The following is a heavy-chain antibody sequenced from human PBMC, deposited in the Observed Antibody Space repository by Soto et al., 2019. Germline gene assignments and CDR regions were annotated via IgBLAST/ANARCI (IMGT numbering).Heavy chain of an antibody. CDR1: GFTFSSYA. Sequence: PGGSLRLSCAASGFTFSSYAMSWVRQAPGKGLEWVSASSGSGGSTYYADSVKGWFTISGDNSKNTLYLQMNSLRAEYTAVYYCANAPNWNYGVDWFYPWGQGSLVTVAS. CDR3: ANAPNWNYGVDWFYP. J-gene: IGHJ5*02. D-gene: IGHD1-7*01. V-gene: IGHV3-23*01. CDR2: SSGSGGST.